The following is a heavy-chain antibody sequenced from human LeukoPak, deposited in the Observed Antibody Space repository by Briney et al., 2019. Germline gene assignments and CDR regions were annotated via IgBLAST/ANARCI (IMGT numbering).Heavy chain of an antibody. CDR2: ISGSGGST. D-gene: IGHD4-17*01. V-gene: IGHV3-23*01. J-gene: IGHJ3*02. CDR1: GFTFSTYA. Sequence: GGSLRLSCAASGFTFSTYAMSWVRQAPGKGLEWVSAISGSGGSTYYADSVKGRFTISRDNSKNTLYLQMNSLRAEDTAVYYCAKDPDYGDYVGAFDIWGQGTMVTVSS. CDR3: AKDPDYGDYVGAFDI.